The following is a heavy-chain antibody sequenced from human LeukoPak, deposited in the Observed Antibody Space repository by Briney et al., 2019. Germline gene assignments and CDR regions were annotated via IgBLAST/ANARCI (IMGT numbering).Heavy chain of an antibody. J-gene: IGHJ4*02. Sequence: PSETLSLTCTVSGGSVSSGSYYWSWIRQPPGKGLEWIGYIYYSGSTNYNPSLKSRVTISADTSKNQFSLKLSSVTAADTAVYYCARTRVDTARVFDYWGQGTLVTVSS. CDR3: ARTRVDTARVFDY. D-gene: IGHD5-18*01. CDR2: IYYSGST. V-gene: IGHV4-61*01. CDR1: GGSVSSGSYY.